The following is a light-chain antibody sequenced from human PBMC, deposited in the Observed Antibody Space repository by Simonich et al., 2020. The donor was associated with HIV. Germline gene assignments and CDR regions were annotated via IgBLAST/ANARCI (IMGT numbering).Light chain of an antibody. CDR2: EDN. CDR1: SGSIASNS. J-gene: IGLJ3*02. Sequence: NFMLTQPHSVSESPGKTVTISCTRSSGSIASNSVQGYQQRPGSAPTTVIYEDNQRPSGVPDRFSGSIDSSSNSASLTISGLKTEDEADYYCQSYDISNHWVFGGGTKLTVL. V-gene: IGLV6-57*03. CDR3: QSYDISNHWV.